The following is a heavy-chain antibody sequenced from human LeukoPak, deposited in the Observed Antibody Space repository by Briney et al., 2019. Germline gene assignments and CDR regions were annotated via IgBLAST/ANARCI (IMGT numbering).Heavy chain of an antibody. V-gene: IGHV4-31*03. CDR2: ISYSGNT. Sequence: TLSLTCTVSGGSISSSGFYWSWIRQHPGRGLEWIAYISYSGNTYQTPSLKSRITTSLDTSKNRFSLRMSSVTAADTAVYYCARVGPLSVAVAGSFDSWGQGTLVTVSS. CDR3: ARVGPLSVAVAGSFDS. J-gene: IGHJ4*02. CDR1: GGSISSSGFY. D-gene: IGHD6-19*01.